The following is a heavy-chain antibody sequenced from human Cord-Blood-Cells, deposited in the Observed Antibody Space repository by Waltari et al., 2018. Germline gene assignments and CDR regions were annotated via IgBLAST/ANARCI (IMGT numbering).Heavy chain of an antibody. CDR1: GGSISSSSYY. J-gene: IGHJ4*02. Sequence: QLQLQESGPGLVKPSETLSLTCTVSGGSISSSSYYWGWIRQPPGKGLEWIGSIYYSGSTYYTPSLKSRVTISVDTSKNQFSLKLSSVTAADTAVYYCARQDDTAIDYWGQGTLVTVSS. V-gene: IGHV4-39*01. D-gene: IGHD5-18*01. CDR2: IYYSGST. CDR3: ARQDDTAIDY.